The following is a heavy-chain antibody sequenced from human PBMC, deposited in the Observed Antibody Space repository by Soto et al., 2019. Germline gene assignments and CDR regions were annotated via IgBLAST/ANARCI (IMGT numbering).Heavy chain of an antibody. CDR3: AKVSPFVRGVISLFDY. D-gene: IGHD3-10*01. V-gene: IGHV3-23*01. CDR2: ISGSGGST. CDR1: GFTFSGYA. Sequence: GGSLRLSCAASGFTFSGYAMSWVRQAPGKGLEWVSAISGSGGSTYYADSVKGRFTISRDNSKNTLYLQMNSLRAEDTAVYYCAKVSPFVRGVISLFDYWGQGTLVTVSS. J-gene: IGHJ4*02.